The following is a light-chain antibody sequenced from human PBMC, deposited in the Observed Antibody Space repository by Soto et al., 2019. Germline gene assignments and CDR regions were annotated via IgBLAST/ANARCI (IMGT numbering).Light chain of an antibody. Sequence: EIVLTQSPGTLSLSPGERATLSCRASQSVRNSYLAWYRQKPGQAPRLLIYGATSRATGIPDRFSGSGSGTDFTLTISSLEPEDLAVYYCQQYDSTPLYTFGQGTKLEIK. CDR3: QQYDSTPLYT. CDR2: GAT. CDR1: QSVRNSY. J-gene: IGKJ2*01. V-gene: IGKV3-20*01.